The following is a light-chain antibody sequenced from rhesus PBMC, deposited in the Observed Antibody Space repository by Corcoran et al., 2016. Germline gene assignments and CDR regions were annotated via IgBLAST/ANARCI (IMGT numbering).Light chain of an antibody. CDR2: YAT. V-gene: IGKV1-25*01. CDR1: QGISSN. J-gene: IGKJ4*01. CDR3: QQYNSVVT. Sequence: DIQMTQAPSSVSASVGDRVTITCRASQGISSNLAWYQQKPGKSPKLLIYYATTLRRGVPSRFSGSGSGTEFTLTINSLQPEDFATYVCQQYNSVVTFGGGTKVEIK.